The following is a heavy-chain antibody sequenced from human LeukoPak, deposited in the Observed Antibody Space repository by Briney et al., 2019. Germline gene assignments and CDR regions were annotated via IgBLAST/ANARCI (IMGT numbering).Heavy chain of an antibody. D-gene: IGHD6-6*01. CDR3: AKDISPVRDYMDV. Sequence: PGGSLRLSCAASGFTFDDYAMHWVRQAPGKGLEWVSGISWNSGSIGHADSVKGRFTISRDNAKNSLYLQMNSLRAEDTALYYCAKDISPVRDYMDVWGKGTTVTVSS. V-gene: IGHV3-9*01. CDR1: GFTFDDYA. CDR2: ISWNSGSI. J-gene: IGHJ6*03.